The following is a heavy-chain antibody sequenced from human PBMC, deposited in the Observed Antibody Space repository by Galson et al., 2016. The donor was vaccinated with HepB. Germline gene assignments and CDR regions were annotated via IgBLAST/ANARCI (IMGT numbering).Heavy chain of an antibody. D-gene: IGHD3-16*02. J-gene: IGHJ4*02. CDR2: ISGNGGRT. CDR3: AQSSYDYVWGSYRFDS. CDR1: GFTFSDYA. Sequence: SLRLSCAASGFTFSDYAMSWVRQAPGKGLEWVSGISGNGGRTYYADSVEGRFTISRDKSKNTLYLQMNSLRAEDTAIDYCAQSSYDYVWGSYRFDSWGQGTLVTVSS. V-gene: IGHV3-23*01.